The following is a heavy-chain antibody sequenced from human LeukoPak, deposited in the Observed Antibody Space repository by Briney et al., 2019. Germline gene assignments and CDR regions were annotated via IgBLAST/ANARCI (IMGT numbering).Heavy chain of an antibody. CDR1: GYTFTSYG. CDR2: ISAYNGNT. V-gene: IGHV1-18*01. Sequence: ASVKVSCKASGYTFTSYGISWVRQAPGQGLEWMGWISAYNGNTNYAQKLQGRVTMTTDTSTSTAYMELRSLRSDDTAVYYCARDLIWFGELNWFDPWGQGTLVTVS. D-gene: IGHD3-10*01. J-gene: IGHJ5*02. CDR3: ARDLIWFGELNWFDP.